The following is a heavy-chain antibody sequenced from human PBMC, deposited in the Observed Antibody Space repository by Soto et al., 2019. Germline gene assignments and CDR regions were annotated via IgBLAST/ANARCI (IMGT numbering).Heavy chain of an antibody. CDR1: GFNFKNYG. V-gene: IGHV3-33*06. CDR2: MGLDENKK. Sequence: GGSLRLSCAGSGFNFKNYGMHWVRQAPGKGLEWVAVMGLDENKKYYADPVTGRFTISRDNSKNTLYLQMTSLRAEDTAVYYCAKDFSQPDYWGQGPLVTVSS. J-gene: IGHJ4*02. D-gene: IGHD2-2*01. CDR3: AKDFSQPDY.